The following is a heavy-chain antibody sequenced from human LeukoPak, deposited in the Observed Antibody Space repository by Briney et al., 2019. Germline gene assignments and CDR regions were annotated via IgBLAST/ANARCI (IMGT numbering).Heavy chain of an antibody. CDR1: GGSISSYY. Sequence: PSETLSLPCPVSGGSISSYYWGWVRQPPGKGLEWIGYIYYSGSTNYNPSLKSRVTISVDTSKNQFSLKLSSVTAADTAVYYCARDRWFDPWGQGTLVTVSS. CDR2: IYYSGST. V-gene: IGHV4-59*01. CDR3: ARDRWFDP. J-gene: IGHJ5*02.